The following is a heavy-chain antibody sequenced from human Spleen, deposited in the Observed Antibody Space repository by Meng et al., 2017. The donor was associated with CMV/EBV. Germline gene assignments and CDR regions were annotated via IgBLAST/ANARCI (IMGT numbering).Heavy chain of an antibody. Sequence: GGSLRLSCAVSGFNFNNVAMNWVRQAPGKGLEWISGIYRGGGSTFYADSVRGRFTISRDNSKNTLYLQMNSLRVDDTAVYYCAKSNYGFSSGYFPFHYYGMDVWGQGTTVTVSS. CDR2: IYRGGGST. CDR3: AKSNYGFSSGYFPFHYYGMDV. D-gene: IGHD3-3*01. CDR1: GFNFNNVA. J-gene: IGHJ6*02. V-gene: IGHV3-23*03.